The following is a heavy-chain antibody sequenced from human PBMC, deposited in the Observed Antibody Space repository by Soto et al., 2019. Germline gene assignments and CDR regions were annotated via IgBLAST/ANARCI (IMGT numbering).Heavy chain of an antibody. CDR1: GGSITNYY. D-gene: IGHD3-22*01. CDR3: ARQYYYDSSGSFHDAFDI. CDR2: IYYSGST. J-gene: IGHJ3*02. Sequence: QVQLQESGPGLVKPSETLSLTCTVSGGSITNYYWSWIRQPPGKGLEWIGWIYYSGSTNYNPSLKSRVTLSVDTSKNQFSLTLSSVTTADTAVYYCARQYYYDSSGSFHDAFDIWGQGTMVTVSS. V-gene: IGHV4-59*01.